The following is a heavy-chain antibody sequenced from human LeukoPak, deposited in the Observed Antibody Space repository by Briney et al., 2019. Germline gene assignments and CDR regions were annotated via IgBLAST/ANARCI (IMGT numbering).Heavy chain of an antibody. J-gene: IGHJ2*01. Sequence: PGGSLRLSCAASGFTFDDYAMHWVRQAPGKGLEWVSGISWNSGSIGYADSVKGRFTISRDNAKNSLYLQMNSLRAEDTALYYCAKDGIVGATWWYFDLWGRGTLVTVS. D-gene: IGHD1-26*01. V-gene: IGHV3-9*01. CDR1: GFTFDDYA. CDR3: AKDGIVGATWWYFDL. CDR2: ISWNSGSI.